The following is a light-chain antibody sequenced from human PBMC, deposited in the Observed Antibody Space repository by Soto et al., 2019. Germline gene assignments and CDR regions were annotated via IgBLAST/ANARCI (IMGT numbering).Light chain of an antibody. J-gene: IGKJ3*01. V-gene: IGKV1-39*01. Sequence: DIQMTQSPSSLSASVGDTVTITCQASQRIGRLLSWYQQQPGKAPKLLIYDGFTLQGGVPSRFSGSGSGTDFTLTIGSLQPEDFTTYYCQQTDRPPFTFGPGTKVDVK. CDR3: QQTDRPPFT. CDR1: QRIGRL. CDR2: DGF.